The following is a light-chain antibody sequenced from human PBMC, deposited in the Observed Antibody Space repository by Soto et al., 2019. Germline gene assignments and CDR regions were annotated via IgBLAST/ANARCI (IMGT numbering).Light chain of an antibody. V-gene: IGLV2-14*01. Sequence: QSALTQPASVSGSAGQSITISYSGTMRDVGAYNLVSWYQQHPGTAPKLIIYEVRNRPSGISSRFSGSRSGNTASLTISGLQSEDEGDYYCSAYTASSTLVFGGGTKVTVL. CDR1: MRDVGAYNL. CDR2: EVR. J-gene: IGLJ3*02. CDR3: SAYTASSTLV.